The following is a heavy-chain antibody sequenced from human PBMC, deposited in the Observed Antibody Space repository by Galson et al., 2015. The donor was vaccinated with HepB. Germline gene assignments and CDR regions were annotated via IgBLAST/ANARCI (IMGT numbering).Heavy chain of an antibody. CDR2: INSDGSST. CDR1: RFTFSSYW. D-gene: IGHD5-12*01. J-gene: IGHJ4*02. Sequence: SLRLSCAASRFTFSSYWMHWVRQAPGKGLVWVSRINSDGSSTSYADSVKGRFTISRDNAKNTLYLQMNSLRAEDTAVYYCAREDYSGYADHKFDYWGQGTLVTVSS. CDR3: AREDYSGYADHKFDY. V-gene: IGHV3-74*01.